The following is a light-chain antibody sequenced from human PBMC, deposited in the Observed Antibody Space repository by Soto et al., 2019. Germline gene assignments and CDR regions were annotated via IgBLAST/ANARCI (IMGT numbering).Light chain of an antibody. V-gene: IGKV1-33*01. CDR2: DAY. CDR1: QDIGNS. J-gene: IGKJ3*01. CDR3: QKSDHLPL. Sequence: DIQMTQSPPSLSASVGDRVTLTCQASQDIGNSLNWFQHKPGKAPNLVIYDAYNLEIGVPSRFSGSGSETDFTFTITSLRPEDIATYYCQKSDHLPLFGPGTKVESK.